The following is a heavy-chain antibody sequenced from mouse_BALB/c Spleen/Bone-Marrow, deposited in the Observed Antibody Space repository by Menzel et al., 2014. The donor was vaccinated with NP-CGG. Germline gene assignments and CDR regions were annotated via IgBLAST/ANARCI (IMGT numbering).Heavy chain of an antibody. CDR3: RAYYRYDGYAMDY. CDR2: IDPETGGT. D-gene: IGHD2-14*01. J-gene: IGHJ4*01. V-gene: IGHV1-15*01. Sequence: VQLVESGAELVRPGASVTLSCKASGYTFTDYEMHWVEQTPVHGLEWIGAIDPETGGTAYNQKFKGKATLTADKSSSTAYMELRSLTSEDSAVYYCRAYYRYDGYAMDYWGQGTSVTVSS. CDR1: GYTFTDYE.